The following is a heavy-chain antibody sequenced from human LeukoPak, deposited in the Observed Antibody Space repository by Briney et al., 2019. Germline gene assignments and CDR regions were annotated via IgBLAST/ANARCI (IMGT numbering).Heavy chain of an antibody. J-gene: IGHJ3*02. CDR3: ARDSPHYDYVWGSYRPLMNDAFDI. CDR1: GYTFTSYG. Sequence: ASVKVSCKASGYTFTSYGISWVRQAPGQGLEWMGWISAYNGNTNYAQKLQGRVTMTTDRSTSTAYMELTRLRAYDMGWYYCARDSPHYDYVWGSYRPLMNDAFDIWGQGTMVTVSS. D-gene: IGHD3-16*02. V-gene: IGHV1-18*03. CDR2: ISAYNGNT.